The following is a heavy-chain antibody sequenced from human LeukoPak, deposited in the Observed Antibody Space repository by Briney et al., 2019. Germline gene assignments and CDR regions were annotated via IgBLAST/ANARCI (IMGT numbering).Heavy chain of an antibody. CDR1: LDSTTSNF. CDR3: AREILGGFNPGAY. D-gene: IGHD1-14*01. CDR2: IHRSGSP. J-gene: IGHJ4*02. Sequence: PSETLSLTCTVSLDSTTSNFWSWVRQPPGKGLEWIGEIHRSGSPNYNPSLQSRVTISIDRSKNQIVLELSSVTAADTAVYYCAREILGGFNPGAYWGQGTLVTVSS. V-gene: IGHV4-4*02.